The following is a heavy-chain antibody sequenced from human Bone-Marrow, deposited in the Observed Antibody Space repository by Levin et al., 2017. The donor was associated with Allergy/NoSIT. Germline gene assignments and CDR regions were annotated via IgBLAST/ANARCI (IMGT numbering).Heavy chain of an antibody. Sequence: SGPTLVKPTQTLTLTCTFSGFSLSTHLVGVGWIRQPPGKALEWLALIYWDDNERYSTSLKTRLTITKDTSKNQVVLTMTNMDPVDTATYYCAHRSEDSSPLDYWGQGTLVTVSS. V-gene: IGHV2-5*02. CDR3: AHRSEDSSPLDY. CDR2: IYWDDNE. CDR1: GFSLSTHLVG. D-gene: IGHD3-22*01. J-gene: IGHJ4*02.